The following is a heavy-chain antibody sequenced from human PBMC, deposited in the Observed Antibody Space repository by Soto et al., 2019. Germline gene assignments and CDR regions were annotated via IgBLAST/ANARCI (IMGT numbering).Heavy chain of an antibody. CDR2: IYYSGST. CDR3: ARHSGSYYYYYYYGMDV. V-gene: IGHV4-39*01. Sequence: SETLSLTCTVSGGSISSSSYYWGWLRQPPGRGLEWIGSIYYSGSTYYNPSLKSRVTISVDTSKNQFSLKLSSVTAADMAVYYCARHSGSYYYYYYYGMDVWGQGTTVTVSS. D-gene: IGHD1-26*01. J-gene: IGHJ6*02. CDR1: GGSISSSSYY.